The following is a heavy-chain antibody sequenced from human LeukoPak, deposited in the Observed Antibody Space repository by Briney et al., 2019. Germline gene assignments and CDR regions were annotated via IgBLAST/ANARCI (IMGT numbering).Heavy chain of an antibody. CDR2: IYYSGST. D-gene: IGHD4-11*01. J-gene: IGHJ4*02. Sequence: PSETLSLTCTVSGGSISSGGYYWSWIRQHPGKGLEWIGYIYYSGSTYYNPSLKSRVTISVDTSKNQFSLKLSSVTAADTAVYYCATASQYSLPFDYWGQGTLVTVSS. CDR1: GGSISSGGYY. V-gene: IGHV4-31*03. CDR3: ATASQYSLPFDY.